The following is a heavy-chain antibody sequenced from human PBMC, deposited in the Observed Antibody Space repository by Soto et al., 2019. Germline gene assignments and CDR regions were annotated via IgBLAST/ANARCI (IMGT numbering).Heavy chain of an antibody. J-gene: IGHJ4*02. D-gene: IGHD6-19*01. CDR1: GDSVSSNTAA. CDR2: TYYRSNWRH. Sequence: SQTLSLTCAIFGDSVSSNTAAWNWLRSSPSRGLEWLGRTYYRSNWRHDYAVSVRSRITVNPDTSKNHFSLQLNSVTPDDTAVYYCARGVAGSGFDLWGQGTLVTVSS. CDR3: ARGVAGSGFDL. V-gene: IGHV6-1*01.